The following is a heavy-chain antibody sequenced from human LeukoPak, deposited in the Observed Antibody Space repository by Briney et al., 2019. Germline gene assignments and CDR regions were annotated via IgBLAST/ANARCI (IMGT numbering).Heavy chain of an antibody. CDR3: ARDAMVRGVLIDY. V-gene: IGHV3-21*01. J-gene: IGHJ4*02. CDR1: GFTFGTYS. Sequence: GGSLRLSCAASGFTFGTYSMNWVRQAPGKGLEWVSSISSSSSYIYYADSVKGRFTISRDNAKNSLFLQMSSLRAEGTAVYYCARDAMVRGVLIDYWGQGTLVTVSS. CDR2: ISSSSSYI. D-gene: IGHD3-10*01.